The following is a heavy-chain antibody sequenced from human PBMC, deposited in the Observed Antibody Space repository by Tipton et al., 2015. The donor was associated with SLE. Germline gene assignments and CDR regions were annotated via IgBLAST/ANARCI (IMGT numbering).Heavy chain of an antibody. CDR2: IDQSGSA. D-gene: IGHD2-2*01. V-gene: IGHV4-30-2*01. CDR1: GASISSGGYS. Sequence: TLSLTCIVSGASISSGGYSWSWIRQPPGMGLEWIGYIDQSGSAFLNPSLKSRVTLSIDRSGTQFSLKMRSVTVADTAVYFCARAPDLPAAYDSWGQGTLVTVSS. J-gene: IGHJ5*01. CDR3: ARAPDLPAAYDS.